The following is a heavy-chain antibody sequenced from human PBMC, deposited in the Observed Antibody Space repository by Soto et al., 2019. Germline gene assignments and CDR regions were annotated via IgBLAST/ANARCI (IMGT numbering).Heavy chain of an antibody. CDR1: GFTFSSYG. Sequence: QVQLVESGGGVVQPGRSLRLSCAASGFTFSSYGMHWVRQAPGKGLEWVAVISYDGSNKYYADSVKGRFTISRDNSNNPLYLQMNSLRAEATAVYYCAPWFGAFDYWGQGTLVTVSS. V-gene: IGHV3-30*03. CDR3: APWFGAFDY. D-gene: IGHD3-10*01. CDR2: ISYDGSNK. J-gene: IGHJ4*02.